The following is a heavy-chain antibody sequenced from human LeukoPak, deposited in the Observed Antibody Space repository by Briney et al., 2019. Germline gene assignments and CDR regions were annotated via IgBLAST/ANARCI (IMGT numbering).Heavy chain of an antibody. CDR2: IYPGDSDT. D-gene: IGHD6-19*01. Sequence: HGGSLQISCKGSGCIFTSYWIGWVRQLPGKGLEWMGIIYPGDSDTRYSPSFRGQVTMSADKSINTAYLQRRNLKASDTAMYFCLPLGAGVLGYFYSYIDVWGKGTTVTVSS. CDR1: GCIFTSYW. CDR3: LPLGAGVLGYFYSYIDV. V-gene: IGHV5-51*01. J-gene: IGHJ6*03.